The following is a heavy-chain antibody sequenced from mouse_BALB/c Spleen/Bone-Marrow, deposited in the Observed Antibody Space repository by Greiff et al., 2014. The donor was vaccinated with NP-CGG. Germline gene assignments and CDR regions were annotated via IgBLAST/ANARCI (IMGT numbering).Heavy chain of an antibody. CDR2: ISSGSSTI. CDR1: GFTFSSFG. CDR3: ARSSYGYDRQAYFFDY. D-gene: IGHD2-2*01. Sequence: DVHLVESGGGLVQPGGSRKLSCAASGFTFSSFGMHWVRQAPEKGLEWVAYISSGSSTIYYADTVKGRFTISRDNPKNTLFLRMTSLRSEDTAMYYCARSSYGYDRQAYFFDYWGQGTTLTVSS. V-gene: IGHV5-17*02. J-gene: IGHJ2*01.